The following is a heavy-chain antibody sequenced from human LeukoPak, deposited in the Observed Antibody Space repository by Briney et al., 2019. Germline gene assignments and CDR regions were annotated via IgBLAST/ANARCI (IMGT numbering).Heavy chain of an antibody. D-gene: IGHD3-10*01. CDR3: ARVADYYGSGSYSYFDY. J-gene: IGHJ4*02. CDR2: INHSGST. V-gene: IGHV4-34*01. CDR1: GGSFSGYY. Sequence: SETLSLTCAVYGGSFSGYYWSWIRQPPGKGLEWIGEINHSGSTNYNPSLKSRVTISVDTSKNQFSLKLSSVTAADTAVYYCARVADYYGSGSYSYFDYWGQGTLATVSS.